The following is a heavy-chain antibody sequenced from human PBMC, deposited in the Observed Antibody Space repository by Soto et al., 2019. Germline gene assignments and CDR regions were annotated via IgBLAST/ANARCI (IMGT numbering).Heavy chain of an antibody. CDR3: ARGTTLAIFDYGMDV. CDR1: GFTFTSYA. D-gene: IGHD3-3*01. J-gene: IGHJ6*02. Sequence: QVQLVESGGGVVQPGRSLRLSCAASGFTFTSYAMHWVRQAPGKGLEWVAVISNDGSNYYYADSVRGRFTISRDNTKNTLFLQMSSLRREDSGVYYCARGTTLAIFDYGMDVWGQETTVTVSS. CDR2: ISNDGSNY. V-gene: IGHV3-30-3*01.